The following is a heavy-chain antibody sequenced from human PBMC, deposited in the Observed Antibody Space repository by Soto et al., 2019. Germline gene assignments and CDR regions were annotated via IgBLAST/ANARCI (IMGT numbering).Heavy chain of an antibody. CDR2: IYYSGST. D-gene: IGHD3-10*01. CDR3: ARDRGFGETTYYYYYGMDV. V-gene: IGHV4-59*01. Sequence: PSETLSLTCTVSGGSISSYYWSWIRQPPGKGLEWIGYIYYSGSTNYNPSLKSRVTISVDTSKNQFSLKLSSVTAADTAVYYCARDRGFGETTYYYYYGMDVWGQGTTVTVSS. J-gene: IGHJ6*02. CDR1: GGSISSYY.